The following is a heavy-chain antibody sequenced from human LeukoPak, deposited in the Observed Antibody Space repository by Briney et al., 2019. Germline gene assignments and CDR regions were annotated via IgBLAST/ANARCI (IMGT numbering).Heavy chain of an antibody. J-gene: IGHJ4*02. CDR2: ISGSGSST. D-gene: IGHD7-27*01. CDR1: GFPFSSYW. CDR3: AKGTPLGYYFDY. V-gene: IGHV3-23*01. Sequence: GGSLGLSFAAPGFPFSSYWMTWVRQAPGKGLGWVSAISGSGSSTYYADSVKGRFTISRDNSKNTLYLQMNSLRAEDTAVYYCAKGTPLGYYFDYWGQGTLVTVSS.